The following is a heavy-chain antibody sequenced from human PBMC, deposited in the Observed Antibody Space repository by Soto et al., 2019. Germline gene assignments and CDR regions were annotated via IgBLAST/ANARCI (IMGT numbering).Heavy chain of an antibody. CDR1: GFPFNFYS. D-gene: IGHD1-1*01. J-gene: IGHJ4*02. Sequence: DVHLKESGGGLIQPGGSLRLSCTASGFPFNFYSMSWVRQAPGKGPEWMSYITSTSGVVNYADSVRGRFTISRDTGANSRYRHMNSLRDEDTALYYCARDGKGAAYTKGPFYIDHWGQGALVTVSS. V-gene: IGHV3-48*02. CDR2: ITSTSGVV. CDR3: ARDGKGAAYTKGPFYIDH.